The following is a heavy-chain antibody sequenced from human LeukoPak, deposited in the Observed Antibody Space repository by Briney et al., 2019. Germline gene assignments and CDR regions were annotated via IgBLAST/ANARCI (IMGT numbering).Heavy chain of an antibody. CDR3: ARSPRGDDPDYFDY. Sequence: SETLSLTCTVSGGSISSYYSSWIRQPPGKGLEWIGYIYYSGSTNYNPSLKSRVTISVDTSKNQFSLKLSSVTAADTAVYYCARSPRGDDPDYFDYWGQGTLVTVSS. J-gene: IGHJ4*02. D-gene: IGHD3-10*01. CDR2: IYYSGST. V-gene: IGHV4-59*08. CDR1: GGSISSYY.